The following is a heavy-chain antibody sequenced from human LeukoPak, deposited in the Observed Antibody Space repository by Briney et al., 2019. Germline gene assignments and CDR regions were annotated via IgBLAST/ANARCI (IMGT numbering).Heavy chain of an antibody. CDR3: ARIGLGRDVYNSFDY. CDR2: ISATTIYR. J-gene: IGHJ4*02. Sequence: GGSLRLSCAASGFTFSNYDMTWVRQAPGKGLEWVSSISATTIYRFSAGSVRGRFTISRDNVENSLYLHMNDLRREDTAVYYCARIGLGRDVYNSFDYWGQGTLVIVSS. CDR1: GFTFSNYD. V-gene: IGHV3-21*01. D-gene: IGHD5-24*01.